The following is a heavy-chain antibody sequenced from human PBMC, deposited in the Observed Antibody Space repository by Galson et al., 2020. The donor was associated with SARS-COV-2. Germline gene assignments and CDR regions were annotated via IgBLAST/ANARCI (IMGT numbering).Heavy chain of an antibody. V-gene: IGHV3-33*01. D-gene: IGHD3-16*01. CDR2: IWYDGSNK. CDR1: GFTFSSYG. J-gene: IGHJ5*02. Sequence: GGSLRLSCAASGFTFSSYGMHWVRQAPGKGLEWVAVIWYDGSNKYYADSVKGRFTISRDNSKNTLYLQMNSLRAEDTAVYYCAREGMMGGPTGVISWGQGTLVTVSS. CDR3: AREGMMGGPTGVIS.